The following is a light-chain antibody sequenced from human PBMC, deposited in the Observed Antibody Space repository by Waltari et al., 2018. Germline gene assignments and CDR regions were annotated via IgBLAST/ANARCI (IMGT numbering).Light chain of an antibody. V-gene: IGKV1-5*03. CDR3: QQYNIYPWT. Sequence: DIQMTQSPSTLSASVGDRITITCRASQSISNWLAWYQQKPGKATKLLIYLASSLESGVPSRFSGSRSGTEFTLTISSLQPDDFASYYCQQYNIYPWTFGRGTKVEVK. CDR1: QSISNW. J-gene: IGKJ1*01. CDR2: LAS.